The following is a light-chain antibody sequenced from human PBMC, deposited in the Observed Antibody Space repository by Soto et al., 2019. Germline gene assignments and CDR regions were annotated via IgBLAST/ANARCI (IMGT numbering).Light chain of an antibody. CDR2: DVS. V-gene: IGLV2-14*01. J-gene: IGLJ1*01. CDR1: SGDVGAYNY. Sequence: QPVLTQPASVSGSPGQSITISCTGTSGDVGAYNYVSWYQQHPGKAPKLMIYDVSNRPSGVSDRFSGSKSGNTASLTISGLQAEDEAAYYCSSKTSSATCVFGTGTKLTVL. CDR3: SSKTSSATCV.